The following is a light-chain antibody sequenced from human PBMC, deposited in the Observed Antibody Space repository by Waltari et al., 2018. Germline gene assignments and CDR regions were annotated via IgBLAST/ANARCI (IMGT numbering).Light chain of an antibody. CDR3: QHFYSYPGG. Sequence: AIQLTQSPSSLSASVGDRVTMTCRASQAISRSVACFQQKPGKVPKLLIFEASGFEDGVPARFSGSGGGKGFTLTISSLQPEDFATYYCQHFYSYPGGFGQGTRLEIK. CDR2: EAS. CDR1: QAISRS. J-gene: IGKJ5*01. V-gene: IGKV1-13*01.